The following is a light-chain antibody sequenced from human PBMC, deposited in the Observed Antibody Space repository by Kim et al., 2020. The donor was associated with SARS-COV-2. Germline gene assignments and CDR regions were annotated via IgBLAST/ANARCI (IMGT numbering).Light chain of an antibody. CDR3: QQYNNWPPLT. CDR2: GAS. Sequence: VAPGERATLHCRASQSVSSNLAWYQQKPGQAPRLLIYGASTRATGIPARFSGSGSGTEFTLTISSLQSEDFAVYYCQQYNNWPPLTFGGGTKVEI. V-gene: IGKV3-15*01. J-gene: IGKJ4*01. CDR1: QSVSSN.